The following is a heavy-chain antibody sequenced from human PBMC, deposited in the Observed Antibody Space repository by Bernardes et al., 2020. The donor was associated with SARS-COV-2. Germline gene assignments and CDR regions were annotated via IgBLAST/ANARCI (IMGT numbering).Heavy chain of an antibody. CDR3: ASDSSGYRSYWYCDH. CDR2: TYYSGST. J-gene: IGHJ2*01. V-gene: IGHV4-59*01. Sequence: PETLSLTCIVIGGPISSYSRSWTRPPPGKGLEWIGCTYYSGSTNYNPSLKSRVTISVDTSKNQFSLKLSSVTAAGPAVYYCASDSSGYRSYWYCDHWGRSTLVTVAS. CDR1: GGPISSYS. D-gene: IGHD3-22*01.